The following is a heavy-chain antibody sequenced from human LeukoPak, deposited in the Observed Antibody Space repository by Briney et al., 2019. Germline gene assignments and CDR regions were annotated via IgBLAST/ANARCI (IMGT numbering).Heavy chain of an antibody. CDR1: GFTFSSYA. CDR2: ISGSGGNT. V-gene: IGHV3-23*01. CDR3: AKGNMYHTMDV. J-gene: IGHJ6*02. Sequence: GGSLRLSCATSGFTFSSYAMRWVRQAPGKGLEWVSAISGSGGNTYYADSVKGRFTIPRDNSKNTLYLQMNSLRAEDTAVYYCAKGNMYHTMDVWGQGTTVTVSS. D-gene: IGHD2-2*01.